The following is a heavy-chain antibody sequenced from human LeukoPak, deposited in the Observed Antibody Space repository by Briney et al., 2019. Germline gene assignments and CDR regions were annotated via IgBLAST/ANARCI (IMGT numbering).Heavy chain of an antibody. CDR3: ARSLFDYDILTGHDY. D-gene: IGHD3-9*01. J-gene: IGHJ4*02. V-gene: IGHV5-10-1*01. CDR2: IDASDSYT. Sequence: GEALKISCKGSGYSSTTYWISWVRQMSGKGLEWMGTIDASDSYTKYSPTFQGHVTISADKSISTAYLQWSSLKASDTAVYYCARSLFDYDILTGHDYWGQGTLVTVSS. CDR1: GYSSTTYW.